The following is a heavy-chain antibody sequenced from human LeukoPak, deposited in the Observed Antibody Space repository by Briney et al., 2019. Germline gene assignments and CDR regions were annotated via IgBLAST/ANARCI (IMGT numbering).Heavy chain of an antibody. CDR2: IYPGDSDT. V-gene: IGHV5-51*01. J-gene: IGHJ4*02. CDR1: GYSFTSYW. D-gene: IGHD5-18*01. CDR3: ARRGYSYGWDSDY. Sequence: GESLKISCKGSGYSFTSYWIGWVRQMPGKGLEWMGVIYPGDSDTRYSPSFQGQVTISADKPISTAYLQWSSLKASDTAMYYCARRGYSYGWDSDYWGQGTLVTVSS.